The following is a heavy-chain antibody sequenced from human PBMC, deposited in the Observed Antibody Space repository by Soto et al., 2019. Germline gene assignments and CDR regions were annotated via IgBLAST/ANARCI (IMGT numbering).Heavy chain of an antibody. CDR3: TTAGSPSTRDY. D-gene: IGHD6-13*01. CDR2: IKSNTDGGTT. CDR1: GIIFSSAW. V-gene: IGHV3-15*01. Sequence: EVQLVESGGGLVKPGGSLRLSCAASGIIFSSAWMAWVRQAPGKGLEWVGSIKSNTDGGTTEYDVPVKGRFTISRDDSKNTLYLQMNTLTAEDTAVYYCTTAGSPSTRDYWGQGTLVTVST. J-gene: IGHJ4*02.